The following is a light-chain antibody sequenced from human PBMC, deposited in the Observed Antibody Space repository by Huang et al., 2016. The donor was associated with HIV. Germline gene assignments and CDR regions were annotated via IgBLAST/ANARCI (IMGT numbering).Light chain of an antibody. J-gene: IGKJ2*01. V-gene: IGKV1-33*01. CDR2: HAS. CDR1: QDISNY. CDR3: QQYDNLYT. Sequence: DIQMTQSPSSLSASVGDRVTITCQASQDISNYLNWYQQKPGKDPNLLIYHASSLQIGVPSRFSGTGSGTNFTFIISSLQPEDTGTYFCQQYDNLYTFGQGTNLEIK.